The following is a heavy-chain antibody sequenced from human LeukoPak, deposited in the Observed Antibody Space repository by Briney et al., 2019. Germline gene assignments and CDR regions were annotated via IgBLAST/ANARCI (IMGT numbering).Heavy chain of an antibody. CDR1: GFTFSAYA. CDR2: ISDSGAST. J-gene: IGHJ4*02. CDR3: AKDRVCSGGSCYFDY. D-gene: IGHD2-15*01. Sequence: GGSLRLSCAASGFTFSAYAMNWVRQPPGKGLELVSAISDSGASTYYADSVKGRFNISRDNSKNTLYLQMNSLRTQATTVYYCAKDRVCSGGSCYFDYWGQGSLVTVS. V-gene: IGHV3-23*01.